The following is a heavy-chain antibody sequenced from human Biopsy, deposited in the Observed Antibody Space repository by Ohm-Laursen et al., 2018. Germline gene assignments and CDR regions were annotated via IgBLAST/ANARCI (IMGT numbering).Heavy chain of an antibody. V-gene: IGHV4-59*08. CDR2: VYYSGST. CDR1: GDSVTKYY. J-gene: IGHJ3*02. CDR3: GRREVAITHDAFDT. Sequence: SETLSLTCTVSGDSVTKYYWSWIRQPPGKGLEWIGDVYYSGSTNRNPSLKSRVTILVDTSKNQFSLKLNSVTAADTAVYYCGRREVAITHDAFDTWGQGTMVTVSS. D-gene: IGHD5-12*01.